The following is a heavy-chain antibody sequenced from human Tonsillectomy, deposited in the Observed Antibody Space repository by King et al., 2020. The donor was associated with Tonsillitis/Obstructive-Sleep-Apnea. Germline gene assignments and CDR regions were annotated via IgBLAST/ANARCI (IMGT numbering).Heavy chain of an antibody. CDR2: IYWDDDK. CDR1: GFSLSTSGVG. V-gene: IGHV2-5*02. CDR3: AHSTAAQPSRREYNWFDT. J-gene: IGHJ5*02. D-gene: IGHD2-21*02. Sequence: ITLKESGPTLVKPTQNLTLTCTFSGFSLSTSGVGVGWIRQPPGKALEWLALIYWDDDKRYSPSLKSRLTITKDTSKNQVVLTMTNIDPVDTATYYCAHSTAAQPSRREYNWFDTWGQGTLVTVSS.